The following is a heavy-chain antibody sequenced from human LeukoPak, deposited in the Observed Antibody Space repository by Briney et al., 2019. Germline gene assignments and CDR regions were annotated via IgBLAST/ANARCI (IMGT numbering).Heavy chain of an antibody. CDR3: ARHEYYGLEGGFDY. J-gene: IGHJ4*02. CDR2: IYYSGST. CDR1: GGSISSSSYY. Sequence: NTSQTLSLTCTVSGGSISSSSYYWGRIRRPPGKGLEWIGNIYYSGSTYYNPSLKSRATISVDTSKNQFSLKISSVTAADTAVYYCARHEYYGLEGGFDYWGQGTLVTVSS. V-gene: IGHV4-39*01. D-gene: IGHD3-10*01.